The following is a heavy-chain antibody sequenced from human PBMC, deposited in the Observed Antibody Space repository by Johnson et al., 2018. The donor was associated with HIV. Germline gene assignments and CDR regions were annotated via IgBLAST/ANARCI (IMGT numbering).Heavy chain of an antibody. CDR2: IRYDGSNK. Sequence: VQLVESGGGLVKPGGSLRLSCAASGFTFSSYGMHWVRQAPGKGLEWVAFIRYDGSNKYYADSVKGRFTISRDNSKNTLYLQMNSLRAEDTAVYYCAKDLRVYTCDAFDIWGQGTMVTVSS. J-gene: IGHJ3*02. CDR1: GFTFSSYG. D-gene: IGHD5/OR15-5a*01. V-gene: IGHV3-30*02. CDR3: AKDLRVYTCDAFDI.